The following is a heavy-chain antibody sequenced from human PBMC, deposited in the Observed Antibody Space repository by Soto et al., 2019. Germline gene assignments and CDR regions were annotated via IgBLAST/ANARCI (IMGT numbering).Heavy chain of an antibody. Sequence: QVQLVESGGGVVQPGMSLSRSCAASGFTFSNYGMHWVRQAPGKGLEWVTLISNDGSNKIYADSVKGRFTISRDNSKNTLYLQMTSLKTEDTAVYYCAKDGADTGTYNFDYWGQGTLVTVSS. J-gene: IGHJ4*02. CDR2: ISNDGSNK. CDR1: GFTFSNYG. D-gene: IGHD1-26*01. CDR3: AKDGADTGTYNFDY. V-gene: IGHV3-30*18.